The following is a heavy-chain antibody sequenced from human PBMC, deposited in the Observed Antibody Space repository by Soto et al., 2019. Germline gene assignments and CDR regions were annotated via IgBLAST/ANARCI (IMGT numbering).Heavy chain of an antibody. CDR1: GFTFSDSA. V-gene: IGHV3-73*02. CDR2: IAHKDETYAT. J-gene: IGHJ5*02. D-gene: IGHD1-26*01. CDR3: VKYSGSSSTPAA. Sequence: EVQLVESGGGLVQPGGSLILSCAVSGFTFSDSAIHWVRQASGKGLEWVGRIAHKDETYATTYGASVKGKFMISRDDSTHTAYLQMNSLKSEDTAFYYCVKYSGSSSTPAALGQGTLVTVSS.